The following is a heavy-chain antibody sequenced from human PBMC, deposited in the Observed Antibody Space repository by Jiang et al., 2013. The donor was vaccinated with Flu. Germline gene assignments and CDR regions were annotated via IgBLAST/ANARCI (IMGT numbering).Heavy chain of an antibody. V-gene: IGHV3-23*01. CDR3: AKLTDYFDSSGNFDH. Sequence: VQLLESGGALVQPGGSLRLSCATSGFTFSSYAMSWVRQAPGKGLEWVSGLSGNGDGTYYAGSVKGRFTISRDNSKNTLYLHMNSLRAEDTALYYCAKLTDYFDSSGNFDHVGQGTLVTVSS. CDR2: LSGNGDGT. D-gene: IGHD3-22*01. CDR1: GFTFSSYA. J-gene: IGHJ4*02.